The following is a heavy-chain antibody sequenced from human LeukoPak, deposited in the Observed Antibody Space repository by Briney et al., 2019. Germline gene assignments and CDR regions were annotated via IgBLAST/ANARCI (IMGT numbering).Heavy chain of an antibody. CDR3: ARDPAPGYSSSWPFDY. CDR1: GDSVSSNSAA. J-gene: IGHJ4*02. D-gene: IGHD6-13*01. CDR2: TYYRPKWYN. V-gene: IGHV6-1*01. Sequence: SQTFSLTCAISGDSVSSNSAAWNWIRQSPSRGLEWLGRTYYRPKWYNDYAVSVKSRITINPDTSKNQFSLQLNSVTPEDTAVYYCARDPAPGYSSSWPFDYWGQGTLVTVSS.